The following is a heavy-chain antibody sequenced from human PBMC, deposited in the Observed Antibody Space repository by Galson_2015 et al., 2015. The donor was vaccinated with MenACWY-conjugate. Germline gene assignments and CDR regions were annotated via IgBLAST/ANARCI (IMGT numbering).Heavy chain of an antibody. Sequence: LRLSCAASGFTFSSYNMNWVRQAPGKGLEWLSYISDSGHTIYYADSVKGRFTITRDNAKNSLYLQIDSLRAEDTAVYYCARDGGTYSSADYWGQGTLISVSS. CDR3: ARDGGTYSSADY. CDR2: ISDSGHTI. CDR1: GFTFSSYN. J-gene: IGHJ4*02. V-gene: IGHV3-48*03. D-gene: IGHD1-26*01.